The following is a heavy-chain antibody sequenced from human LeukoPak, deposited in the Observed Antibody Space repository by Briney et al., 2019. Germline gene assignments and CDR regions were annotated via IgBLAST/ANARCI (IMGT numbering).Heavy chain of an antibody. CDR1: GGSISNYY. Sequence: SETLSLTCTVSGGSISNYYWNWIRQPPGKGLEWIGYIYYSGTTNYNPSLKSRVSMSVDTSKNQFSLRLSSVTAADTAVYYCARDLSNDAFDIWGQGTMVTVSS. CDR2: IYYSGTT. CDR3: ARDLSNDAFDI. J-gene: IGHJ3*02. V-gene: IGHV4-59*12.